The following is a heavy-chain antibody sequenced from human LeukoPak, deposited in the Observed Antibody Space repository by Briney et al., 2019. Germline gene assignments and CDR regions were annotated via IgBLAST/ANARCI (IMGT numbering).Heavy chain of an antibody. CDR1: GYNFINYG. Sequence: ASVKVSCRASGYNFINYGISWVRQAPGQGLEWTGWISATSGATDYAQKFQGRVTLTTDTSTSTAYMELRSLRSDDTAVYYCARDVTVSVFDYWGQGTLVTVSS. CDR3: ARDVTVSVFDY. J-gene: IGHJ4*02. V-gene: IGHV1-18*01. D-gene: IGHD5/OR15-5a*01. CDR2: ISATSGAT.